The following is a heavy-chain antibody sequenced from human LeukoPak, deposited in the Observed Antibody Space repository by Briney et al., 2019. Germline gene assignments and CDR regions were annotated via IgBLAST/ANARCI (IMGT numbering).Heavy chain of an antibody. J-gene: IGHJ4*02. CDR3: VRGQTSLAYFDY. V-gene: IGHV3-30*02. Sequence: PGGSLRLSCATSGFSLSTYSMYWVRQAPGKGLEWVAYIAPDGNNKNYGNSVQGRFTISRDMSQNTLGLQMNSLSADDTGVYYCVRGQTSLAYFDYWGLGALVTVSS. CDR2: IAPDGNNK. D-gene: IGHD3-16*01. CDR1: GFSLSTYS.